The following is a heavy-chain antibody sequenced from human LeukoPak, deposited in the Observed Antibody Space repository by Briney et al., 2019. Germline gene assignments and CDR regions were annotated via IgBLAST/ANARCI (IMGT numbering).Heavy chain of an antibody. CDR1: GFTFSDHY. Sequence: PGGSLRLSCAASGFTFSDHYMDWIRQGPGKGLEWVARIRNKPNSYTTEYAASVEGRFTISRDDSKNSLYLQMNSLKTEDTAVYYCSRSHLLPVRYCDYWGQGSLVTVSS. J-gene: IGHJ4*01. CDR2: IRNKPNSYTT. CDR3: SRSHLLPVRYCDY. D-gene: IGHD2-2*01. V-gene: IGHV3-72*01.